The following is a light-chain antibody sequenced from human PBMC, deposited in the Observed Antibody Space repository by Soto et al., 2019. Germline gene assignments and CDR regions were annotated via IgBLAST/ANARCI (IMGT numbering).Light chain of an antibody. Sequence: EIVLTQSPGTLSLSPGERATLSCRASQSVSSSYLAWYQQKPGQPPRLLIYDISTRATGIPTRFSGSGSGTYFTLTISSLESEDFAIYYCQQRDNWPLTFGGGTKVDIK. J-gene: IGKJ4*01. CDR2: DIS. CDR1: QSVSSSY. CDR3: QQRDNWPLT. V-gene: IGKV3D-20*02.